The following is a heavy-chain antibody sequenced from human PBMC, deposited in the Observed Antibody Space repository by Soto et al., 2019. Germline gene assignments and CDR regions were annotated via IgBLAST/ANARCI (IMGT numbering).Heavy chain of an antibody. CDR1: GYTLTELS. Sequence: ASVKVSCKVSGYTLTELSMHWVRQAPGKGLEWMGGFDPEDGETIYAQKFQGRVTMTEDTSTDTAYMELSSLRSEDTAVYYCETWMELAYGMDVWGQGTTVTVSS. J-gene: IGHJ6*02. D-gene: IGHD1-7*01. V-gene: IGHV1-24*01. CDR2: FDPEDGET. CDR3: ETWMELAYGMDV.